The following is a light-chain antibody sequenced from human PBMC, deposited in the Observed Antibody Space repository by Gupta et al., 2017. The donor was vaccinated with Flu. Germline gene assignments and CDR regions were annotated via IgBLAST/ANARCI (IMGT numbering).Light chain of an antibody. J-gene: IGLJ2*01. Sequence: QLVLTHSPSASASLGASVPITYTLSSGRSDHDVAWHQQQPEKGPRFLMKVHVDGNHRKGDEIPNRFSGSSSGAERYLTIASLHAEDEADDYCQTWGAGIVFGGGTKLTVL. CDR1: SGRSDHD. CDR3: QTWGAGIV. V-gene: IGLV4-69*01. CDR2: VHVDGNH.